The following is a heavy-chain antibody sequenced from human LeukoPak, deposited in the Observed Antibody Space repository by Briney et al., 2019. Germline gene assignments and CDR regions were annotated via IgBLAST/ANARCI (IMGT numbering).Heavy chain of an antibody. Sequence: GGSLGLSCAASGFTFSLYSMNWVRQAPGKGLEWVSSISSGSDYIFYGDSLKGRFSISRDNAKNSLYLQMNSLRAEDTAVYYCARGGRRFDSWGQGTLVSVSS. CDR3: ARGGRRFDS. V-gene: IGHV3-21*01. D-gene: IGHD2-15*01. CDR2: ISSGSDYI. J-gene: IGHJ5*01. CDR1: GFTFSLYS.